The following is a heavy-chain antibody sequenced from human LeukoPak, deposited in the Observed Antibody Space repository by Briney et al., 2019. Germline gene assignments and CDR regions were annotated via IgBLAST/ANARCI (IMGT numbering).Heavy chain of an antibody. D-gene: IGHD3-22*01. CDR2: IRYDGSNK. J-gene: IGHJ4*02. CDR3: VSMIVVA. V-gene: IGHV3-30*02. CDR1: GFTFSSYG. Sequence: GGSLRLSCAASGFTFSSYGVHWVRQAPGKGLEWVAFIRYDGSNKYYADSVKGRFTISRDNSKNTLYLQMNSLRAEDTAVYYCVSMIVVAWGQGTLVTVSS.